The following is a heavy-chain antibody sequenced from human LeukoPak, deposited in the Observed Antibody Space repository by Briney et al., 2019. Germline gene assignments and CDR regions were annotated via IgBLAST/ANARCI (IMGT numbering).Heavy chain of an antibody. CDR3: ARAPGRGSDYYYGMDV. D-gene: IGHD3-10*01. CDR1: GGSISSSSYY. J-gene: IGHJ6*02. V-gene: IGHV4-39*07. CDR2: IYYSGST. Sequence: SETLSLTCTVSGGSISSSSYYWGWIRQPPGKGLEWIGSIYYSGSTNYNPSLKSRVTISVDTSKNQFSLKLSSVTAADTAVYYCARAPGRGSDYYYGMDVWGQGTTVTVSS.